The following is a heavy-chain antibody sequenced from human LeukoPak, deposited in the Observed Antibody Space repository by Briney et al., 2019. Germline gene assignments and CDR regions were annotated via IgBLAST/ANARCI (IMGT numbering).Heavy chain of an antibody. Sequence: PGGSLRLSCAASGFTFSGYGMHWVRQAPGKGLEWVALISFDGSNQYYADSVKGRFTISRDNSKNTLYLQMSSLRAEDTAVYYCAKPPEVGATVAYFDHWGQGTLVTVSS. CDR1: GFTFSGYG. J-gene: IGHJ4*02. CDR2: ISFDGSNQ. CDR3: AKPPEVGATVAYFDH. D-gene: IGHD1-26*01. V-gene: IGHV3-30*18.